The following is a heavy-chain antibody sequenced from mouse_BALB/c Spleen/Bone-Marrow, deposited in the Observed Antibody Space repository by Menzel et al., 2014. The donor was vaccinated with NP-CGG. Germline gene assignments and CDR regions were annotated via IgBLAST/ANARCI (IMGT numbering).Heavy chain of an antibody. D-gene: IGHD3-2*01. Sequence: QVQLQQPGAELVRPGTSVKVSCKASGYAFTNYLIEWVKQRPVQGLEWIGVINPGGGGANYNAKFKGKATLTADKSSSTAYMQLSSLTSDDSAVYFCAREWTARAVDYWGQGTTLTVSS. CDR1: GYAFTNYL. CDR3: AREWTARAVDY. V-gene: IGHV1-54*01. CDR2: INPGGGGA. J-gene: IGHJ2*01.